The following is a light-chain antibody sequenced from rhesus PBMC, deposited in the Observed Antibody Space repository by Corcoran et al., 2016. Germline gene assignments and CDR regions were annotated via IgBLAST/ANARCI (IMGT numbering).Light chain of an antibody. J-gene: IGKJ1*01. V-gene: IGKV1-74*01. CDR1: ENVNNY. Sequence: DIQMTQSPSSLSASVGDRVTITCRASENVNNYLHWYQQKPEKAPKLLIYSASTLQRGVPSRVRGSGSMTDYPFTIRSLQPECFTTYYCQHSYGTPPTFGQGTKVEIK. CDR3: QHSYGTPPT. CDR2: SAS.